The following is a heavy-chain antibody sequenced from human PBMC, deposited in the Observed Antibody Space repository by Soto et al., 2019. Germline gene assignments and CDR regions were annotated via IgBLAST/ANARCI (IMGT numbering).Heavy chain of an antibody. J-gene: IGHJ6*03. CDR2: IYYSGST. D-gene: IGHD6-6*01. V-gene: IGHV4-39*01. CDR1: GGSISSSSYY. Sequence: PSETLSLTCTVSGGSISSSSYYWGWIRQPPGKGLEWIGSIYYSGSTYYNPSLKSRVTISVDTSKNQFSLKLSSVTAADTAVYYCARRTFEYSSSRGYYYMDVWGKGTTVTVSS. CDR3: ARRTFEYSSSRGYYYMDV.